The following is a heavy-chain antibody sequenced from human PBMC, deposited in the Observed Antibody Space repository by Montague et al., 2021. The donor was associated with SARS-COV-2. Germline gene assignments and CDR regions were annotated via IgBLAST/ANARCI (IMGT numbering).Heavy chain of an antibody. Sequence: SLRLSCAASGFTLSSYALHWVRQAPGKGLEWVAVLSYDGRNNYYPYSXXVLFPISRDNSKNTLYLQMNRLRAEDTAVSYCAREQEPHQPAYYDILTGYIGGFYYYGMDVWGQGTTVTVSS. CDR3: AREQEPHQPAYYDILTGYIGGFYYYGMDV. D-gene: IGHD3-9*01. CDR1: GFTLSSYA. CDR2: LSYDGRNN. V-gene: IGHV3-30-3*01. J-gene: IGHJ6*02.